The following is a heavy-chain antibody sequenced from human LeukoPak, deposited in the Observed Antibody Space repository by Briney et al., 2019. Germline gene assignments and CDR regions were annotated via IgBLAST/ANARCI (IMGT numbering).Heavy chain of an antibody. D-gene: IGHD6-6*01. CDR1: GFTFSTYW. CDR2: IKNDGSST. J-gene: IGHJ4*02. CDR3: APQLGVSWAG. Sequence: GGSLRLSCAASGFTFSTYWMHWVRQAPGKGLVWVSRIKNDGSSTNYADSVKGRFTISRDNAKNTLYLQMNSLRAEDTAVYYCAPQLGVSWAGWGQGTLVTVSS. V-gene: IGHV3-74*01.